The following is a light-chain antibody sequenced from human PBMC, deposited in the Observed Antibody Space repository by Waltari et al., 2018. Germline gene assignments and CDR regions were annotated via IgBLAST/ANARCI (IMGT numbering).Light chain of an antibody. CDR2: DVS. CDR3: SSYTDINIALI. J-gene: IGLJ2*01. Sequence: QSALTQPAPMSGSPGQSITISCTGTSSDIGGYDFVSWYQQHPGKSPRLIIFDVSLRPSGVSGRFSGSKSGNTASLSISGLQADDEADYFCSSYTDINIALIFGGGTKVTVL. V-gene: IGLV2-14*01. CDR1: SSDIGGYDF.